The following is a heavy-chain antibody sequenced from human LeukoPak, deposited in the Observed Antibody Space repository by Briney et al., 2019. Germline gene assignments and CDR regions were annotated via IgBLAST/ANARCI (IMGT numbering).Heavy chain of an antibody. CDR1: GGSISSYY. CDR3: ARDYDFWSGYEDY. J-gene: IGHJ4*02. V-gene: IGHV4-59*12. CDR2: IYYSGST. Sequence: SETLSLTCTVSGGSISSYYWSWIRQPPGKGLEWIGYIYYSGSTNYNPSLKSRVTISVDTSKNQISLKLSSVTAADTAVYYCARDYDFWSGYEDYWGQGTLVTVSS. D-gene: IGHD3-3*01.